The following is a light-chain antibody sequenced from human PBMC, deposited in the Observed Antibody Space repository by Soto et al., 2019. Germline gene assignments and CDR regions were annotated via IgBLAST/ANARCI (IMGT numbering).Light chain of an antibody. CDR1: QSATSSY. CDR3: LQYGSSPYT. J-gene: IGKJ2*01. V-gene: IGKV3-20*01. CDR2: SAS. Sequence: EIVLTQSPGTLSLSPGERATLSCRASQSATSSYLAWYQQKPGQAPRLLIYSASGRATAIPDRFSGSGSGTDFTLTISRLEREDFAVYYCLQYGSSPYTFGQGTKLEIK.